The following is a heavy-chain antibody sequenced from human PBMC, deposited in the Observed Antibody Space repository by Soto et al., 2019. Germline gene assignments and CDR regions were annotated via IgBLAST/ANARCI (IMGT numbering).Heavy chain of an antibody. CDR1: GFTFSTYA. J-gene: IGHJ6*02. V-gene: IGHV3-23*01. CDR2: ISGSGTTT. CDR3: AKPLAILRVYSYSGLDG. Sequence: GSLRLSCAASGFTFSTYAMSWVRQAPGKGLEWVSAISGSGTTTYYADSVKGRFTISRDNSMDTLYLQVNSLRAEDTAVYFCAKPLAILRVYSYSGLDGWGQGNTLTVSS.